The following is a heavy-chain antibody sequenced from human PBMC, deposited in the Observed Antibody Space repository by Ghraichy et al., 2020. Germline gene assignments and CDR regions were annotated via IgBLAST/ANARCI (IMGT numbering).Heavy chain of an antibody. Sequence: GESLNISCAASGFTFSSYGMHWVRQAPGKGLEWVAVIWYDGSNKYYADSVKGRFTISRDNSKNTLYLQMNSLRAEDTAVYYCARDKGHEATIGADYWGQGTLVTVSS. CDR1: GFTFSSYG. CDR2: IWYDGSNK. D-gene: IGHD5-12*01. J-gene: IGHJ4*02. CDR3: ARDKGHEATIGADY. V-gene: IGHV3-33*01.